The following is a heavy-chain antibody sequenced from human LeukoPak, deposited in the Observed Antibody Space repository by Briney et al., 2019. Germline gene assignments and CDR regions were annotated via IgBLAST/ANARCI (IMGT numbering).Heavy chain of an antibody. CDR1: GYTFTSYA. D-gene: IGHD2-2*01. V-gene: IGHV1-3*01. CDR2: INAGNGNT. J-gene: IGHJ3*02. CDR3: ANLGYCSSTSCRNDAFDI. Sequence: ASVKVSCKASGYTFTSYAMHWVRQAPGQRLEWMGWINAGNGNTKYSQKFQGRVTITRDTSAGTAYMELSSLRSEDTAVYYCANLGYCSSTSCRNDAFDIWGQGTMVTVSS.